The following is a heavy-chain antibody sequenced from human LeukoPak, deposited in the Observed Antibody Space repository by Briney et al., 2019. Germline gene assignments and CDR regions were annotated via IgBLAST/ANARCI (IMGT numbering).Heavy chain of an antibody. J-gene: IGHJ6*03. D-gene: IGHD6-6*01. CDR3: AKIRAPRAARPPYYYYYMDV. CDR2: INSDGSST. Sequence: PGGSLRLSCVASGFTFSSYWMHWVRQAPGKGLVWVSRINSDGSSTKCADSVKGRFTISRDNSKNTLYLQMNSLRAEDTAVYYCAKIRAPRAARPPYYYYYMDVWGKGTTVTVSS. V-gene: IGHV3-74*03. CDR1: GFTFSSYW.